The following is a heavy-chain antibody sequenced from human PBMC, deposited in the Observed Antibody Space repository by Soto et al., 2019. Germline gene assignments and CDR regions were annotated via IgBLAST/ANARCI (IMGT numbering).Heavy chain of an antibody. CDR3: ARAELIVAGQAFDS. CDR2: VNPSAGRA. CDR1: GYRLSNYY. J-gene: IGHJ4*02. Sequence: QVDLEQSGAEVKKTGASVKMSCKSSGYRLSNYYMHWVRQAPGQGLEWMGIVNPSAGRANYARKFQGRVTMTWDTSTTTLYMEVNSLRSDDTAIYYCARAELIVAGQAFDSWGQGTLVTVSS. V-gene: IGHV1-46*01. D-gene: IGHD5-12*01.